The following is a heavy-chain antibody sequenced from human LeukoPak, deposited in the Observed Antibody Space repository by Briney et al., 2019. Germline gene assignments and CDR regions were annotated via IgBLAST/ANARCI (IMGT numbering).Heavy chain of an antibody. CDR2: ISGSGGST. CDR1: GFTFSSYA. V-gene: IGHV3-23*01. Sequence: GGSLRLSCAASGFTFSSYARSWVRQAPGKGLEWVSAISGSGGSTYYADSVKGRFTISRDHSKNTLYLQMNSLRAEDTAVYYCAKDLNVLLYGMDVWGQGTKVTVSS. J-gene: IGHJ6*02. CDR3: AKDLNVLLYGMDV. D-gene: IGHD3-10*01.